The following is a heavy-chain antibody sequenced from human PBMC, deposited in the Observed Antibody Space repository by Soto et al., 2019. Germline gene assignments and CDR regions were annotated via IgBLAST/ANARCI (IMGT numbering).Heavy chain of an antibody. J-gene: IGHJ4*02. CDR3: ARQGPPLDY. V-gene: IGHV1-18*01. CDR2: ISAYNGNR. CDR1: GYTFNSYG. Sequence: QVQLVQSGAEVKKPGASVKVSCKASGYTFNSYGISWVRQAPGQGLEWMGWISAYNGNRNYAQKFQGRVTMTTDTSPSTAYMELRRLRSADTAVYNCARQGPPLDYWGQGNPVTVSS.